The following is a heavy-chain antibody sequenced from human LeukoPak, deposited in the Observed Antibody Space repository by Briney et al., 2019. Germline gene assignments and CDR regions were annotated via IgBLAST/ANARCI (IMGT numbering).Heavy chain of an antibody. V-gene: IGHV4-4*07. Sequence: PSETLSLTCTVSGDSISSYYWSWIRQPAGKGLEWIGRIYTSGTTNYNASLKSRVTMSVDTSKNQSSLKLSSVTAADTAVYYCARDQSWNYFDHWGQGILVTVSS. J-gene: IGHJ4*02. CDR2: IYTSGTT. D-gene: IGHD3-3*01. CDR1: GDSISSYY. CDR3: ARDQSWNYFDH.